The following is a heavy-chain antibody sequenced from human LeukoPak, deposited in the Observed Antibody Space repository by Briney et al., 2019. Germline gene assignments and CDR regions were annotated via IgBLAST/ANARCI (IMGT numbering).Heavy chain of an antibody. CDR3: ARDYFSITMTHYFDY. CDR1: GFTFSGSA. CDR2: IRSTANGYAT. V-gene: IGHV3-73*01. J-gene: IGHJ4*02. D-gene: IGHD3-22*01. Sequence: GGSLRLSCAASGFTFSGSALHWVRQASGKGLEWVGRIRSTANGYATAYAASVKGRFTISRDDSKNTAYLQMDSLRTEDTAVYYCARDYFSITMTHYFDYWGQGTLVTVSS.